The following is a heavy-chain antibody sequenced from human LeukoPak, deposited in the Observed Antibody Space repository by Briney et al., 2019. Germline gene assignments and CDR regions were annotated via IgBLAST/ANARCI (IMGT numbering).Heavy chain of an antibody. CDR1: EFTFSSYA. J-gene: IGHJ4*02. CDR2: ISGSGGST. D-gene: IGHD5-18*01. Sequence: GGSLRLSCAASEFTFSSYAMSWVRQAPGKGLEWVSAISGSGGSTYYADSVKGRFTISRDNSKNTLYLQMNSLRAEDTAVYYCTYFGYSYGPFDYWGQGTLVTVSS. CDR3: TYFGYSYGPFDY. V-gene: IGHV3-23*01.